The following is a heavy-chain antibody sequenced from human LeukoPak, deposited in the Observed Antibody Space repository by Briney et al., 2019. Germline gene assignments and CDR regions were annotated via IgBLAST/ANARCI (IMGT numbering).Heavy chain of an antibody. CDR3: ARSFYSNYDKWFDP. CDR2: INDGGTT. D-gene: IGHD4-11*01. Sequence: PSETLSLTCAVYGVSFSGYYWSWIRQPPGKGLECIGEINDGGTTNYNPSLKSRVSISIDRSKNHFYLILTSVTAADTATYYCARSFYSNYDKWFDPWGQGTLVTVSS. J-gene: IGHJ5*02. CDR1: GVSFSGYY. V-gene: IGHV4-34*01.